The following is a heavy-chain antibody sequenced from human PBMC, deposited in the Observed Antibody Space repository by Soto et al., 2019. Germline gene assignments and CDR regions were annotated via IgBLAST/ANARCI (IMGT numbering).Heavy chain of an antibody. V-gene: IGHV2-5*01. CDR3: ARMEASGSYTNYFDY. J-gene: IGHJ4*02. Sequence: GSGPTLVNPTQTLTLTCTFSGFSLSTSQVGVGWIRQPPGKALEWLAHVYWNDAKYYSLSLKTRLTITKDTSKNQVVLTMTNMDPVDTATYYCARMEASGSYTNYFDYWGQGTQVTVSS. CDR2: VYWNDAK. D-gene: IGHD3-10*01. CDR1: GFSLSTSQVG.